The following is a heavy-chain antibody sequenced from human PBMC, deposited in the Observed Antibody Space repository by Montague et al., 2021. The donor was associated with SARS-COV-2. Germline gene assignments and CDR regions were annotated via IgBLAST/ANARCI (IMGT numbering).Heavy chain of an antibody. Sequence: SETLSLTCTVSGGSISSSSYYWGWIRQPPGKGLEWIGSIYYSGSTYYNPSLKSRVTISVDTSKNQFSLKLSSVTAADTAVYYCARDVWVWLSVERSFDSWGQGPLV. CDR1: GGSISSSSYY. J-gene: IGHJ4*02. V-gene: IGHV4-39*07. CDR2: IYYSGST. D-gene: IGHD3-16*01. CDR3: ARDVWVWLSVERSFDS.